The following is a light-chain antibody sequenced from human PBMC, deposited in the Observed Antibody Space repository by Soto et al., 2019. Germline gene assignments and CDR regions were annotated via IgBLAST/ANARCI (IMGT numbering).Light chain of an antibody. J-gene: IGLJ2*01. V-gene: IGLV2-23*03. Sequence: QSALTQPASVSGSPGQSITISCTGTSSDVGNYNLVSWYQQFPGKAPKLSIYDGSRRPSGVSNRFSGSKSGNTASLTISGQQPFDDAGYYCSSYGGSFTFVVFAGGTKLTVL. CDR3: SSYGGSFTFVV. CDR2: DGS. CDR1: SSDVGNYNL.